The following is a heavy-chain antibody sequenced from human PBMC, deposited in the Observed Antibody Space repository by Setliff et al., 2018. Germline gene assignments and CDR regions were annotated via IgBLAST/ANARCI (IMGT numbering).Heavy chain of an antibody. D-gene: IGHD3-22*01. CDR2: INPGNGNT. V-gene: IGHV1-18*01. Sequence: ASVHVSCKASGYPFNNYGISWLRQTPGQGLEWMGWINPGNGNTKYSQKFQGRVTITRDTSASTAYMELSSLRSEDTAVYYCAGDKGYDSSGYYFYYYYYMDVWGKGTTVTVSS. CDR1: GYPFNNYG. CDR3: AGDKGYDSSGYYFYYYYYMDV. J-gene: IGHJ6*03.